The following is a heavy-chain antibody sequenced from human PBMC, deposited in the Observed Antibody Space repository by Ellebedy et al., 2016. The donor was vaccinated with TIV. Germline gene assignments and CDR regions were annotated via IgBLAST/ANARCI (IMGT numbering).Heavy chain of an antibody. CDR1: GYSFTSYW. CDR2: IYPGDSDT. D-gene: IGHD1-26*01. CDR3: ARLVGANNYYYGMDV. Sequence: GESLKISCKGSGYSFTSYWIGWVRQMPGKGLEWMGIIYPGDSDTRYSPSFQGQVTISADESISTAYLQWSSLKASDTAMYYCARLVGANNYYYGMDVWGQGTTVTVSS. J-gene: IGHJ6*02. V-gene: IGHV5-51*01.